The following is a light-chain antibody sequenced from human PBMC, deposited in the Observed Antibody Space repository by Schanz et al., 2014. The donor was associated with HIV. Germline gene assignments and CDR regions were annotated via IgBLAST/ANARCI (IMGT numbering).Light chain of an antibody. J-gene: IGLJ2*01. CDR1: NADVGGYDY. Sequence: QSALTQPASVSGSPGQSVSISCSGSNADVGGYDYVAWYQQYPGKAPRLLIHDVYIRPSGISNRFSGSKSGSTASLTISGLRTEDEADYYCSSSTSSGTVVFGGGTKLTVL. CDR3: SSSTSSGTVV. V-gene: IGLV2-14*03. CDR2: DVY.